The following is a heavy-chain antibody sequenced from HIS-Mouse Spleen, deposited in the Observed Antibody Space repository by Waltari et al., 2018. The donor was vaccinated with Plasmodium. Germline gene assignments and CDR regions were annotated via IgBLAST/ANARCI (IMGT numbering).Heavy chain of an antibody. Sequence: QVQLQQWGAGLLKPSETLSLTCAVYGGSFSGYYWSWIGQPPGKGLEWIGEINHSGSTNYNPSLKSRVTISVDTSKNQFSLKLSSVTAADTAVYYCARGQLGIDAFDIWGQGTMVTVSS. CDR2: INHSGST. J-gene: IGHJ3*02. V-gene: IGHV4-34*01. CDR1: GGSFSGYY. CDR3: ARGQLGIDAFDI. D-gene: IGHD7-27*01.